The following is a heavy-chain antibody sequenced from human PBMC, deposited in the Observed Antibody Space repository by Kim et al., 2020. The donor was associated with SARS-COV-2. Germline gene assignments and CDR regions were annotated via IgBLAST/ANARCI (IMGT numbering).Heavy chain of an antibody. CDR2: INQDGSQK. J-gene: IGHJ4*02. CDR1: GFTFSSSW. V-gene: IGHV3-7*01. Sequence: GGSLRLSCAASGFTFSSSWMNWVRQAPGKGLEWVAIINQDGSQKFYVDSVKGRFTLSRDNAKNSLYLQMNSLRDEDTAVYYCARDNRVSSGSHWGQGTLVTVSS. D-gene: IGHD3-22*01. CDR3: ARDNRVSSGSH.